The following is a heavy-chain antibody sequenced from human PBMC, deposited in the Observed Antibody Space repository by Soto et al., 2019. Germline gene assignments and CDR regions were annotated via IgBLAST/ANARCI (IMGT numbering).Heavy chain of an antibody. CDR3: ARHVVEGSGGSCYFDY. D-gene: IGHD2-15*01. CDR1: GYTFTSYG. V-gene: IGHV1-18*01. Sequence: GASVKVSCKASGYTFTSYGISWVRQAPGQGLEWMGWISAYNGNTNYAQKLQGRVTMTTDTSTSTAYMELRSLRSDDTAVYYCARHVVEGSGGSCYFDYWGQGTLVTVSS. CDR2: ISAYNGNT. J-gene: IGHJ4*02.